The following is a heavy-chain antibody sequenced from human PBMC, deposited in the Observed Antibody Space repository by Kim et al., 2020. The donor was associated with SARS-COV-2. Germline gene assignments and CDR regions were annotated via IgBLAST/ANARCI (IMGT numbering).Heavy chain of an antibody. D-gene: IGHD3-3*01. CDR2: IYSGGST. CDR3: ATGRGKIFGVVTTPYFDY. CDR1: GFTFNSNY. J-gene: IGHJ4*01. V-gene: IGHV3-66*01. Sequence: GGSLRLSCVASGFTFNSNYMSWVRQAPGKGLEWVSVIYSGGSTYDADSVKGRFTISRDNSKNTLYLQINNMRAADTAVFYCATGRGKIFGVVTTPYFDY.